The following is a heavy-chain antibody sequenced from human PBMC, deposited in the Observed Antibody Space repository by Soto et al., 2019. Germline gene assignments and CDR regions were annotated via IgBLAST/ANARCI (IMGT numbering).Heavy chain of an antibody. J-gene: IGHJ5*02. CDR2: IGGSGSSA. Sequence: EVQLLESGGGLVQPGGSLRLSCAASGFTFKNFAVSWVRQAPGKGMEWVSAIGGSGSSANYADSVKGRFTVSRDDSKSTLYIQMSGLTVDDTALYYCAKDAVAYNGEWDWFDHWGQGTLVTVSS. D-gene: IGHD3-10*01. CDR3: AKDAVAYNGEWDWFDH. CDR1: GFTFKNFA. V-gene: IGHV3-23*01.